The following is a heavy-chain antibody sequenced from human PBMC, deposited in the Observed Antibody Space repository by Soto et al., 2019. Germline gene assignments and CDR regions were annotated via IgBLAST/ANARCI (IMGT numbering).Heavy chain of an antibody. Sequence: GGSLRLSCAASGFTFSNYNMVWVRQAPGKGLEWVSSISGSGSDIYYADSLKGRVSISRDNAKNAAYLQMDSLRADDTAVYFCGREPDGYVFFYSVLDVGGQGTTVTVSS. CDR3: GREPDGYVFFYSVLDV. V-gene: IGHV3-21*06. CDR1: GFTFSNYN. CDR2: ISGSGSDI. J-gene: IGHJ6*02. D-gene: IGHD5-12*01.